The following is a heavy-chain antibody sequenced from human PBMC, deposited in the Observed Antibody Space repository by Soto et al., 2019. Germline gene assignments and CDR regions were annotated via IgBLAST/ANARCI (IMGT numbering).Heavy chain of an antibody. CDR3: ARHGYNNALDV. J-gene: IGHJ6*02. D-gene: IGHD5-18*01. CDR1: GFTFSSYW. V-gene: IGHV3-7*03. Sequence: GGSLRLSCAASGFTFSSYWMSWVRQAPGKGLEWVANIKEDGSDKYYEDFVKGRFTISRDNAKNSVFLQMNSLRAEDTAVYYCARHGYNNALDVWGQGTTVTVSS. CDR2: IKEDGSDK.